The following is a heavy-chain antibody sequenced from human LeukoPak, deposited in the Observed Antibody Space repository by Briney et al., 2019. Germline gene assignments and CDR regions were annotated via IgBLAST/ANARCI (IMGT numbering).Heavy chain of an antibody. V-gene: IGHV3-15*01. Sequence: GGSLRLSCAASGLTFSNAWMSWVRQAPGKGLEWVGRIKSNTDGGTTDYAAPVKGRFTISRDDSKNTLYLQMNSLRAEDTAVYYCARSLNGDPPDFDSWGQGTLVTVSS. CDR3: ARSLNGDPPDFDS. CDR2: IKSNTDGGTT. D-gene: IGHD2-8*01. CDR1: GLTFSNAW. J-gene: IGHJ4*02.